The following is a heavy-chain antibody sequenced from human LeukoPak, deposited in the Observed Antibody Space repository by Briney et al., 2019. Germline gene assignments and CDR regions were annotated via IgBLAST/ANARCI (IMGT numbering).Heavy chain of an antibody. CDR3: ARAGGSSWADY. CDR2: IKQDGSEK. CDR1: GFTFSSYW. J-gene: IGHJ4*02. V-gene: IGHV3-7*01. Sequence: GGSLRLSCAASGFTFSSYWMSWVRQVPGKGLEWVANIKQDGSEKNYVDSVKGRFTISRDNAKNSVYLQMNSLRAEDTAVYYCARAGGSSWADYWGQGTLVTVSS. D-gene: IGHD6-13*01.